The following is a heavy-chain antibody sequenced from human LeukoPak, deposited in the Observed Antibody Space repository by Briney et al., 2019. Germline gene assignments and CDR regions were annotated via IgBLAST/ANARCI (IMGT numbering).Heavy chain of an antibody. J-gene: IGHJ4*02. Sequence: PGGSLRLSCAASGFTFSTFGMTWVRQAPGKGLEWVSVVSGSGENTYYADSVKGRFTISRDNSKNTLYLQMNSLRAEDTAVYYCAKGYYYDSSVLDYWGQGTLVTVSS. CDR1: GFTFSTFG. CDR2: VSGSGENT. CDR3: AKGYYYDSSVLDY. D-gene: IGHD3-22*01. V-gene: IGHV3-23*01.